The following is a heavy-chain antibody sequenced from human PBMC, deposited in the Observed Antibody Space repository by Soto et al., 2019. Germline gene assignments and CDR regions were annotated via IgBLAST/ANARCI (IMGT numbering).Heavy chain of an antibody. V-gene: IGHV3-9*01. Sequence: EVQLVESGGGLVQPGRSLRLSCAASGFTFDDYAMHWVRQAPGKGLEWVSGISWNSGSIGYADSVKGRFTISRDNAKNSLYLQMNSLRAEDTALYYCAKDRKQLWAGGCFDYWGQGTLVTVSS. D-gene: IGHD5-18*01. CDR3: AKDRKQLWAGGCFDY. CDR2: ISWNSGSI. J-gene: IGHJ4*02. CDR1: GFTFDDYA.